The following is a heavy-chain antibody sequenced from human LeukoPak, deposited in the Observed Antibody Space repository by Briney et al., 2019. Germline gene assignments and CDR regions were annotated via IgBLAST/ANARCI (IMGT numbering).Heavy chain of an antibody. V-gene: IGHV3-30*02. D-gene: IGHD6-19*01. CDR3: AKISAVAGPYYYYYMDV. Sequence: GGSLRLSCAASGFTFSSYGMHWVRQAPGKGLEWVAFIRTDGSNKYYADSVKGRFTISRDNSKNTLYLQMNSLRAEDTAVYYCAKISAVAGPYYYYYMDVWGRGTTVTISS. CDR2: IRTDGSNK. J-gene: IGHJ6*03. CDR1: GFTFSSYG.